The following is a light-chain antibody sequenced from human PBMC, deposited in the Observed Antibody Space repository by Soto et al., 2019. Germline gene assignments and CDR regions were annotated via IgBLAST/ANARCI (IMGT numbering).Light chain of an antibody. CDR2: GAS. J-gene: IGKJ1*01. V-gene: IGKV3-20*01. CDR1: QSVSSSY. Sequence: ELVLTQSPGTLSLSTGERATLSCRASQSVSSSYLAWYQQKPGQAPRLLIYGASSRATGIPDRFSGSVSGTDFTLSIIRLQPEDFAVYYCQKYGRSQWTFGQGTKVEIK. CDR3: QKYGRSQWT.